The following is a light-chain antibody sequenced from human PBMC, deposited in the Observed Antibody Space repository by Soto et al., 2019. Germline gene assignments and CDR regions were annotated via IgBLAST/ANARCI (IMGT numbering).Light chain of an antibody. CDR2: KVS. CDR3: MQGSHWPPIT. CDR1: QSLVPRDGNTY. V-gene: IGKV2-30*02. Sequence: DVVITQSPRSLPATPVRPASISSMSSQSLVPRDGNTYLSWFRQRPGQSPRRLIYKVSNREAGVPDRFSGSGSGTDFTLKISRVEAEDVGLYYCMQGSHWPPITFGQGTKLDIK. J-gene: IGKJ5*01.